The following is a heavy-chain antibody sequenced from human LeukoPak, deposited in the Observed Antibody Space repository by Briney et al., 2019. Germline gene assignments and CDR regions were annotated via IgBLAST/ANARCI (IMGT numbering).Heavy chain of an antibody. D-gene: IGHD3-9*01. V-gene: IGHV4-59*08. CDR1: GASISGYY. CDR3: ARLATDSDILTGSDY. CDR2: IYSSGIT. Sequence: SSETLSLTCTVSGASISGYYWSWVRQPPLKGLEWIGYIYSSGITRYSPSLKSRLTISVDTSKNQFSLRLSSVTAADTALYYCARLATDSDILTGSDYWGQGTLVTVSS. J-gene: IGHJ4*02.